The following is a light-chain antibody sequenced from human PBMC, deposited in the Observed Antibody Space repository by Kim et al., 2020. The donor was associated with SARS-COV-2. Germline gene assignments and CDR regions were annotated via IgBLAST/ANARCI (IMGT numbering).Light chain of an antibody. V-gene: IGKV3-15*01. J-gene: IGKJ2*03. CDR3: QQYNHWYS. CDR1: QGVSHN. Sequence: LPVSLGETATLFCRASQGVSHNLAWYQKKPGQAPRLLIYGASTRATDIPARFTGSGSGTEFTLTISSLQSEDFAVYFCQQYNHWYSFGQGTKLEI. CDR2: GAS.